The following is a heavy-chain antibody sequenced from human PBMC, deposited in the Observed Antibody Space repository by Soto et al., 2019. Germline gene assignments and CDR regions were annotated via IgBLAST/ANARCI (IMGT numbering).Heavy chain of an antibody. D-gene: IGHD3-10*01. V-gene: IGHV3-74*01. CDR1: GFTFSSYW. Sequence: GGSLRLSCAASGFTFSSYWMHWVRQAPGKGLVWVSRINSDGSSTSYADSVKGRFTISRDNAKNTLYLQMHSLRAEDTAVYYCANVLLWSFDASDIWGQGTMVTVSS. J-gene: IGHJ3*02. CDR3: ANVLLWSFDASDI. CDR2: INSDGSST.